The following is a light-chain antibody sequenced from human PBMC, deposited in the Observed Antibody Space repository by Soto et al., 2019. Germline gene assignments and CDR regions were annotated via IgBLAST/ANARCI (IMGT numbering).Light chain of an antibody. J-gene: IGKJ1*01. CDR2: GAS. Sequence: EIMLTQSPGTLSLTPGERATLSCRASQSVTSNYLAWYQQKPGQAPRLLIFGASIRDTGIPDRFTGSGSGTDFTLTISRLEPEDFAVYHCQQYGSSPTTFGQGTKVDIK. CDR1: QSVTSNY. CDR3: QQYGSSPTT. V-gene: IGKV3-20*01.